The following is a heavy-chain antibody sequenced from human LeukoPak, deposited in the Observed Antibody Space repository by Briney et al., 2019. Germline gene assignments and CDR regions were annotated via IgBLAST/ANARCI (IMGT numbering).Heavy chain of an antibody. D-gene: IGHD6-13*01. CDR1: GGSFSYYY. Sequence: SETLSLTCAVYGGSFSYYYWTWVRQPPGKGLEWIGEINHSGSTNYNPSLKSRVTISVDTSKNQFSLKLSSVTAADTAVYYCARPLIAAAGADAFDIWGQGTMVTVSS. CDR3: ARPLIAAAGADAFDI. CDR2: INHSGST. J-gene: IGHJ3*02. V-gene: IGHV4-34*01.